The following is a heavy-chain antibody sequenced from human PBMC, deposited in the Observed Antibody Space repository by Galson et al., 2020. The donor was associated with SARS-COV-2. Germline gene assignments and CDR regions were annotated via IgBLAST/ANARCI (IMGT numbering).Heavy chain of an antibody. V-gene: IGHV3-30*18. CDR2: ISSDGSNK. Sequence: GGSLRLSCAASGFTFSSYGMHWVRQAPGKGLEWVAAISSDGSNKHYVDSVKGRFTISRDNSRNMLYLQMNSLRAEDTAVYNCAKGLYQGGDPFDYWGQGTLVTVSS. J-gene: IGHJ4*02. CDR1: GFTFSSYG. CDR3: AKGLYQGGDPFDY. D-gene: IGHD2-21*01.